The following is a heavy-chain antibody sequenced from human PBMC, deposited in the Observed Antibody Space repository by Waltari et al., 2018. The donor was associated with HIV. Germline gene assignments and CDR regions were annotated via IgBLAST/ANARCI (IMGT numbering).Heavy chain of an antibody. CDR1: GFTFSRSS. J-gene: IGHJ4*02. V-gene: IGHV3-21*01. CDR3: ARDKAITMIVGYYFDY. D-gene: IGHD3-22*01. Sequence: EVQLVESGGGLVKPGGSLRLPCAASGFTFSRSSMNWVRQAPGKGLEWVSSISSSSSYIYYADSVKGRFTISRDNAKNSLYLQMNSLRAEDTAVYYCARDKAITMIVGYYFDYWGQGTLVTVSS. CDR2: ISSSSSYI.